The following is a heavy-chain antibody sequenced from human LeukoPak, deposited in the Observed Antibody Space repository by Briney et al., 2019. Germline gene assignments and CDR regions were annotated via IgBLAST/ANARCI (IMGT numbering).Heavy chain of an antibody. CDR2: IYTSGST. V-gene: IGHV4-4*07. J-gene: IGHJ5*02. D-gene: IGHD3-10*01. CDR3: ARDLPDPPYYYGSRHNWFDP. Sequence: SETLSLTCTVSGGSISSYYWSWIRQPAGKGLEWIGRIYTSGSTNYNPSLKSRVTMSVDTSKNQFSLKLSSVTAADTAVYYCARDLPDPPYYYGSRHNWFDPWGQGTLVTVSS. CDR1: GGSISSYY.